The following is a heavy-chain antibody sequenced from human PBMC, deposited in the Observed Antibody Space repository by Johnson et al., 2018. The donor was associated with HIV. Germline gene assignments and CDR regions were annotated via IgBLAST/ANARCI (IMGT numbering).Heavy chain of an antibody. D-gene: IGHD1-26*01. V-gene: IGHV3-7*05. CDR3: ATFGGGSFHAFDI. CDR1: GFTVRSNY. J-gene: IGHJ3*02. CDR2: IKQDGREK. Sequence: MQLVESGGGLVQPGGSLRLSCAASGFTVRSNYMSWVRQAPGKGLEWVANIKQDGREKYHVDSLKGRFTISRDNAKNALYLQMNSLRAEDTAVYYCATFGGGSFHAFDIWGQGTMVTVSS.